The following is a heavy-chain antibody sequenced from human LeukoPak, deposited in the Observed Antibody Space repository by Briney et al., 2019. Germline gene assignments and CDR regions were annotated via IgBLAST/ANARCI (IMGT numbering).Heavy chain of an antibody. CDR2: TNPSGGST. CDR1: GYTFTSYY. Sequence: ASVKVSCKASGYTFTSYYLHWVRQAPGQGLEWMGITNPSGGSTSYAQKFQGRVTMTRDTSTSTVYMELSSLRSEDTAVYYCARDRNPTLTAAYWYFDLWGRGTLVNVSS. D-gene: IGHD3-16*01. CDR3: ARDRNPTLTAAYWYFDL. V-gene: IGHV1-46*01. J-gene: IGHJ2*01.